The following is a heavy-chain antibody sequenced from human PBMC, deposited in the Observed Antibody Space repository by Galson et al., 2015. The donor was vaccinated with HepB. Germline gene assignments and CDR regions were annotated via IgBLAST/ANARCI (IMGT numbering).Heavy chain of an antibody. V-gene: IGHV3-30*04. Sequence: SLRLSCAASGFTFSSYAMHWVRQAPGKGLEWVAVISYDGSNKYYADSVKGRFTISRDNSKNTLYLQMNSLRAEDTAVYYCAREGAVAGTFDYWGQGTLVTVSS. D-gene: IGHD6-19*01. J-gene: IGHJ4*02. CDR3: AREGAVAGTFDY. CDR1: GFTFSSYA. CDR2: ISYDGSNK.